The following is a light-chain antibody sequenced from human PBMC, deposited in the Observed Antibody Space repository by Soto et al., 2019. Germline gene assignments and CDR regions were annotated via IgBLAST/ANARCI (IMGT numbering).Light chain of an antibody. Sequence: QSALTQPASVSGXPGXSXTIXCTGTSSDVGDYNYVSWYQQHPGKAPKLMIYEVSNRPSGVSNRFSGSKSGNTASLTISGLQAEDEADYYCSSYTSSNTWVFGGGTKLTVL. V-gene: IGLV2-14*01. CDR1: SSDVGDYNY. J-gene: IGLJ3*02. CDR2: EVS. CDR3: SSYTSSNTWV.